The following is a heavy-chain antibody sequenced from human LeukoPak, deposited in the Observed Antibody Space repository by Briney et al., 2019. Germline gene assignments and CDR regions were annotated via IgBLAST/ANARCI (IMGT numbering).Heavy chain of an antibody. CDR2: INRNSTTI. V-gene: IGHV3-48*02. CDR1: GFTLSTYT. D-gene: IGHD3-9*01. Sequence: GVSLSLSCAASGFTLSTYTMNWVRQAPGRGVEWVSCINRNSTTISDVLSVKGRFTVSRDKAKNSLYLQMNSLRDEDTDVYYVSRGSGYFGPGGNYQFEYWGQGSLVTVSS. CDR3: SRGSGYFGPGGNYQFEY. J-gene: IGHJ4*02.